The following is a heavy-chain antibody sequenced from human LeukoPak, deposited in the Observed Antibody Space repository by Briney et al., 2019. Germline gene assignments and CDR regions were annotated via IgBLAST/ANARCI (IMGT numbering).Heavy chain of an antibody. CDR3: ARDFWYGGPGGYYYGMDV. J-gene: IGHJ6*02. D-gene: IGHD4-23*01. V-gene: IGHV4-39*07. CDR1: GGSISSGSYY. CDR2: IYYSGST. Sequence: PSETLSLTCTVSGGSISSGSYYWGWIRQPPGRGLEWIGSIYYSGSTYYNPSLKSRVTISVDTSKNQFSLKLSSVTAADTAVYYCARDFWYGGPGGYYYGMDVWGQGTTVTVSS.